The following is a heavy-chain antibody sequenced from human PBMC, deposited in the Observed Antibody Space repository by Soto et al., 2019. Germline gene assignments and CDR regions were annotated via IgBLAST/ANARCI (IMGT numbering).Heavy chain of an antibody. CDR2: IYYSGST. J-gene: IGHJ5*02. Sequence: SETLSLTCTVSGGSISSYYWSWIRQPPGKGLEWIGYIYYSGSTNYNPSLKSRVTISVDTSKNQFSLKLSSVTAADTAVYYCARGLPAAMQARYNLFDPRGQGTLVPVSS. V-gene: IGHV4-59*01. CDR3: ARGLPAAMQARYNLFDP. D-gene: IGHD2-2*01. CDR1: GGSISSYY.